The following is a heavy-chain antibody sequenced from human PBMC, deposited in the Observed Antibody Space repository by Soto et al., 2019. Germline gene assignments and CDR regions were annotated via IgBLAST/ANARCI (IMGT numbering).Heavy chain of an antibody. CDR2: IYYSGST. D-gene: IGHD5-12*01. CDR1: GGSIISGDYY. J-gene: IGHJ4*02. CDR3: ARDRSGYDPSFDY. Sequence: SETLSLTCTVSGGSIISGDYYWSWIRQPPGKGLEWIGYIYYSGSTYYNPSLKSRVTISVDTSKNQFSLKLSSVTAADTAVYYCARDRSGYDPSFDYWGQGTLVTVSS. V-gene: IGHV4-30-4*01.